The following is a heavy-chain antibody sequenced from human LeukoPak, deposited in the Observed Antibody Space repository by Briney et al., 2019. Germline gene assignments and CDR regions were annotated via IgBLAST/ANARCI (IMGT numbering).Heavy chain of an antibody. J-gene: IGHJ4*02. D-gene: IGHD5-24*01. Sequence: SETLSLTCTVSGGSISSYYWSWIRQPPGKGLEWIGYIYYSGSTNYNPSLKSRVTISVDTSKNQFSLKLNSVTAADTAVYYYARCGYNFYFDYWGQGTLVTASS. CDR2: IYYSGST. CDR3: ARCGYNFYFDY. CDR1: GGSISSYY. V-gene: IGHV4-59*01.